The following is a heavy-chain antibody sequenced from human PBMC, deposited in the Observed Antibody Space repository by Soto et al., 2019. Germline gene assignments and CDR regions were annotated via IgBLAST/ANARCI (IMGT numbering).Heavy chain of an antibody. CDR2: IDPSDSYT. Sequence: LNISFKGSGYSFTSYWISWVRQMPGKGLEWMGRIDPSDSYTNYSPSFQGHVTISADKSISTAYLQWSSLKASDTAMYYCARRTDYGDYEYYYGMDVWGQGTTVTVSS. CDR3: ARRTDYGDYEYYYGMDV. CDR1: GYSFTSYW. D-gene: IGHD4-17*01. V-gene: IGHV5-10-1*01. J-gene: IGHJ6*02.